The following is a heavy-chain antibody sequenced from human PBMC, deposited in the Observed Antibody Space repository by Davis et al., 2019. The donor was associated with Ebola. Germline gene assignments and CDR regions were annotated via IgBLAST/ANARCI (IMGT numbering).Heavy chain of an antibody. CDR3: AKDTAMGGYYYYGMDV. CDR1: GFTFSSYG. CDR2: ISYDGSNK. V-gene: IGHV3-30*18. D-gene: IGHD5-18*01. Sequence: GGSLRLSCAASGFTFSSYGMHWVRQASGKGLEWVAVISYDGSNKYYADSVKGRFTISRDNSKNTLYLQMNSLRAEDTAVYYCAKDTAMGGYYYYGMDVWGQGTTVTVSS. J-gene: IGHJ6*02.